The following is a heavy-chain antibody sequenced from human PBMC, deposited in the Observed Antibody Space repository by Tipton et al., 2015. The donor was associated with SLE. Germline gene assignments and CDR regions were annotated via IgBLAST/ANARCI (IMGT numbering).Heavy chain of an antibody. CDR3: ATNGHGETYEFFTEYLRH. Sequence: TLSLTCTVSGGSISSLSYFWGWIRQPPGKGLEWIGSFHYNGVTDFNPSLKSRISMPLDRPNNQFSLKLTSVAAADTAVYYCATNGHGETYEFFTEYLRHWGQGTLVTVSS. V-gene: IGHV4-39*01. CDR1: GGSISSLSYF. J-gene: IGHJ1*01. CDR2: FHYNGVT. D-gene: IGHD5-12*01.